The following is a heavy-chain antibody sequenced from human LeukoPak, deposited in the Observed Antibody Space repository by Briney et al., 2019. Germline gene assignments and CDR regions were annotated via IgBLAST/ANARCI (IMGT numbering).Heavy chain of an antibody. D-gene: IGHD3-10*01. CDR2: IYYSGST. J-gene: IGHJ4*02. Sequence: SETLSLTCTVSGGSISSYYWSWIRQLPGKGLEWIGYIYYSGSTNYNPSLRSRVTISVDTSKNQFSLKLSSVTAADTAVYYCARHSYYYGSAVDYWGQGTLVTVS. CDR3: ARHSYYYGSAVDY. CDR1: GGSISSYY. V-gene: IGHV4-59*08.